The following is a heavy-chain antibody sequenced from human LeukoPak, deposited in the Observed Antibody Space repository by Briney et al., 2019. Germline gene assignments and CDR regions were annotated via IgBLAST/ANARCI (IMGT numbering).Heavy chain of an antibody. CDR2: ISGSGSGGST. D-gene: IGHD4-17*01. CDR1: GFTFSSYA. CDR3: AKATSVTTLFDY. Sequence: GGSLRLSCAASGFTFSSYAMSWVRQAPGKGLEWVSAISGSGSGGSTYYADSVKGRFTISRDNSKNTLYLQMNSLRVEDTAVYYCAKATSVTTLFDYWGQGTLVTVSS. V-gene: IGHV3-23*01. J-gene: IGHJ4*02.